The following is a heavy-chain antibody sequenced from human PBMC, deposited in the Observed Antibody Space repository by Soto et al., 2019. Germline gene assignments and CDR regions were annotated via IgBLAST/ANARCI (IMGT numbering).Heavy chain of an antibody. J-gene: IGHJ4*02. V-gene: IGHV3-30-3*01. Sequence: PGGSLRLSCAASGYTFSTYAMQWVRQAPGKGLEWVAVISYDGSQKHNADSVKGRFIISRDNSENTLYLQMNSLRTEDTVVYYCASDMDRGSWYFARIDYWGQGTAVTVSS. CDR3: ASDMDRGSWYFARIDY. CDR2: ISYDGSQK. D-gene: IGHD6-13*01. CDR1: GYTFSTYA.